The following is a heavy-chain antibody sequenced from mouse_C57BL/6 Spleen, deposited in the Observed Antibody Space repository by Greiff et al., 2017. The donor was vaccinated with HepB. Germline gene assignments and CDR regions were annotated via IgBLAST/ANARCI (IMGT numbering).Heavy chain of an antibody. CDR2: INPSSGYT. CDR1: GYTFTSYT. J-gene: IGHJ2*01. Sequence: QVQLKESGAELARPGASVKMSCKASGYTFTSYTMHWVKQRPGQGLEWIGYINPSSGYTKYNQKFKDKATLTADKSSSTAYMQLSSLTSEDPAVYYCARRGSYYFDYWGQGTTLTVSS. V-gene: IGHV1-4*01. CDR3: ARRGSYYFDY.